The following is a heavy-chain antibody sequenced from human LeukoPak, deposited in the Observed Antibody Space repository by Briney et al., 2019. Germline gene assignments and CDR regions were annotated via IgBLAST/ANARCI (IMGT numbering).Heavy chain of an antibody. CDR2: IYTTGST. D-gene: IGHD6-6*01. Sequence: SETLSLTCTVSGGSISSGSYYWSWIRQPAGKGLEWIGRIYTTGSTNYNPSLKSRVTISVDTSKNQFSLKLSSVTAADTAVYYCARGKIGSSPGYWGQGTLVTVSS. V-gene: IGHV4-61*02. CDR3: ARGKIGSSPGY. CDR1: GGSISSGSYY. J-gene: IGHJ4*02.